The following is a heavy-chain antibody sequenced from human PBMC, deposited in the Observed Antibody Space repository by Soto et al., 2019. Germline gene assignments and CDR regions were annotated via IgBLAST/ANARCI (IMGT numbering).Heavy chain of an antibody. Sequence: ASVKVSCKASGYTFTSYYIHWVRQAPGQGLEWMGIINPLSGSTAYAQKFQGRVTLTRDTSTNTVSMELSSLRSEDTAVYYCARGTWDRSGWYTFPFDYWGQGTVVTVSS. CDR1: GYTFTSYY. CDR3: ARGTWDRSGWYTFPFDY. D-gene: IGHD6-19*01. CDR2: INPLSGST. V-gene: IGHV1-46*01. J-gene: IGHJ4*02.